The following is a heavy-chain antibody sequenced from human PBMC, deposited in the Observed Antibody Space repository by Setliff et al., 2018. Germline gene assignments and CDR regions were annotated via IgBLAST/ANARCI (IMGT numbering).Heavy chain of an antibody. CDR1: GVSVNSLTW. D-gene: IGHD2-2*01. Sequence: ETLSLTCAVSGVSVNSLTWWSWVRQTPGKGLEWIGFIYHDGNTKFNPSVNYNPSLKSRVTMSIDKSKNQFSLNLRSVTAADTAVYYCTRGGERYHTANWGQGLLVTVS. V-gene: IGHV4-28*03. CDR3: TRGGERYHTAN. CDR2: IYHDGNT. J-gene: IGHJ4*02.